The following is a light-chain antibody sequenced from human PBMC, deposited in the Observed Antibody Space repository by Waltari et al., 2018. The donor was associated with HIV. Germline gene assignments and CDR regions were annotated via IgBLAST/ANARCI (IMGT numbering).Light chain of an antibody. Sequence: AIQLTQSPSSLSASVGDRVTITCRASQGISSALAWYQQKPGKAPKLLIYDASSLESGVPSRFSGSGSGTDFTLTISRLQPEDFATYYCQQCNSYPRTFGQGTKVEIK. CDR2: DAS. CDR3: QQCNSYPRT. CDR1: QGISSA. J-gene: IGKJ1*01. V-gene: IGKV1-13*02.